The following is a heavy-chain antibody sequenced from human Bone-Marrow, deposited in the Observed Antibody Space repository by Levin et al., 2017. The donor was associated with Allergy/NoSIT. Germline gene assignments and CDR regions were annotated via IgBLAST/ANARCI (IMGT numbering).Heavy chain of an antibody. D-gene: IGHD2-8*01. CDR3: ARVRNGPVRGGFDP. CDR1: GFIFDDYA. Sequence: SLKISCAASGFIFDDYAMHWVRQPPGKGLEWISSITWNSNSIGYADSVKGRFTISRDNAKNSLYLQMKDLRVEDTALYYCARVRNGPVRGGFDPWGHGTLVTVSS. J-gene: IGHJ5*02. V-gene: IGHV3-9*01. CDR2: ITWNSNSI.